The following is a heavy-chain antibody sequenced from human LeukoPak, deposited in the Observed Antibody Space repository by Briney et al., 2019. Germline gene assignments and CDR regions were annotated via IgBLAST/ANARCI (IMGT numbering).Heavy chain of an antibody. CDR2: IYYSGST. J-gene: IGHJ4*02. D-gene: IGHD5-18*01. CDR1: SGSISSGGYY. V-gene: IGHV4-31*03. CDR3: ARASGYSYGQDLDY. Sequence: KSSETLSLTCTVSSGSISSGGYYWSWLRQHPGKGLEWIGYIYYSGSTYYNPSLKSRVTISVDTSKNQFSLKLSSVTAADTAVYYCARASGYSYGQDLDYWGQGTLVTVSS.